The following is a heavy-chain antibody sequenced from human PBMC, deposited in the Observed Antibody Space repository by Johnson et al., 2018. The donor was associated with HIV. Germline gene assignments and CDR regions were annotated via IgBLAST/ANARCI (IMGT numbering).Heavy chain of an antibody. Sequence: VQLVESGGGVVQPGRSLRLSCAASGFTFSGYWMNWVRQAPGKGLEWVANINQDGSEKYYVDSVKGRFTSSRDNAKNSLYLQMSSLRAEDTAVYYCARDRWGSSMRSDAFDIWGQGTMVTVSS. V-gene: IGHV3-7*05. D-gene: IGHD3-16*01. CDR1: GFTFSGYW. J-gene: IGHJ3*02. CDR3: ARDRWGSSMRSDAFDI. CDR2: INQDGSEK.